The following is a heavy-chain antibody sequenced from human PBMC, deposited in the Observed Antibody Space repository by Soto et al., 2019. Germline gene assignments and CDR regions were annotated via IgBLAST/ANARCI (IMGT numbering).Heavy chain of an antibody. J-gene: IGHJ6*02. Sequence: GGSLRLSCAASGFTFSSYGLHWVRQAPGKGLEWVTFISNDGSNKYYADSVKGRFTISRDKSKNTLSLNSLRPEDTAVYYCARDREPDGTYYYGMDVWGQGTTVTVSS. D-gene: IGHD6-13*01. CDR3: ARDREPDGTYYYGMDV. CDR1: GFTFSSYG. V-gene: IGHV3-30-3*01. CDR2: ISNDGSNK.